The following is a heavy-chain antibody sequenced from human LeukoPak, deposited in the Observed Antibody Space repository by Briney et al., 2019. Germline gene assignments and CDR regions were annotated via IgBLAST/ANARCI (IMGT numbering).Heavy chain of an antibody. J-gene: IGHJ4*02. V-gene: IGHV3-48*03. CDR2: ISSSGDTI. Sequence: GGSLRLSCAASGFTFSSYEMNWVRQAPGKGLEWISYISSSGDTIYYADSVKGRFTISRDNAKNSLYLQMNSLRAEDTALYYCARNWANRYFDYWGQGTLVTVSS. D-gene: IGHD2-8*01. CDR1: GFTFSSYE. CDR3: ARNWANRYFDY.